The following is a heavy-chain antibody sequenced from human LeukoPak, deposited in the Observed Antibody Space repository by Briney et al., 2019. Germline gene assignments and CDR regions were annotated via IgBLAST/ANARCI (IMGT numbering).Heavy chain of an antibody. Sequence: SVKVSCKASGGTFSSYAISWVRQAPGQGLEWMGGITPIFGTANFAQKFQGRVSITADESTSTAFMELSSLRSEDTAVYYCAREWGLESSGYYYAYWGQGTLVTVSS. CDR3: AREWGLESSGYYYAY. CDR2: ITPIFGTA. J-gene: IGHJ4*02. CDR1: GGTFSSYA. V-gene: IGHV1-69*01. D-gene: IGHD3-22*01.